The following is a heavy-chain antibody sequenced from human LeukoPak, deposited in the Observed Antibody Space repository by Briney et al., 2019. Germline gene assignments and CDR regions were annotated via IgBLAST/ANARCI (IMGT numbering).Heavy chain of an antibody. Sequence: GGSLRLSCAASGFTFSNYWMSWVRQAPGKGLEWVANIKQDGSEKYYVDSMKGRFTISRDNTKNTLYLQMISLRAEDTAVYYCARGGAPYCSSTSCYEDRFDPWGQGTLVTVSS. J-gene: IGHJ5*02. D-gene: IGHD2-2*01. CDR3: ARGGAPYCSSTSCYEDRFDP. CDR2: IKQDGSEK. CDR1: GFTFSNYW. V-gene: IGHV3-7*05.